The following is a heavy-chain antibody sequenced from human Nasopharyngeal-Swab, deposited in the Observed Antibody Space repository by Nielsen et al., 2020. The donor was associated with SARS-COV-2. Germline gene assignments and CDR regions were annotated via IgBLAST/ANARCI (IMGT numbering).Heavy chain of an antibody. J-gene: IGHJ3*02. CDR3: ARESDYYDSSGSLGDAFDI. D-gene: IGHD3-22*01. Sequence: SETLSLTCTVSGGYISSGGHYWTWIRQPAGKGLEWIGRIYSSGSTNYNPSLKSRVTISVDTSKNQFSLKLSSVTAADTAVYYCARESDYYDSSGSLGDAFDIWGQGTMVTVSS. CDR2: IYSSGST. CDR1: GGYISSGGHY. V-gene: IGHV4-61*02.